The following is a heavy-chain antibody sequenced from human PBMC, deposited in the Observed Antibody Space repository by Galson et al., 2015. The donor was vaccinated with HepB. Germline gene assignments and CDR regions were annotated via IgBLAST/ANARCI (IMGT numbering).Heavy chain of an antibody. J-gene: IGHJ6*02. CDR2: IYPRASET. Sequence: QSGAEVKKPGESLKISCEGSGYRFSMYWIAWVRQMPGRGPEWMGSIYPRASETRYSPTFQGQVTISVDKSITTAYLQLSSLKASDTAMYYCERRQIYGRGVYAMDVWGQGTTVTVSS. CDR1: GYRFSMYW. D-gene: IGHD3-10*02. V-gene: IGHV5-51*01. CDR3: ERRQIYGRGVYAMDV.